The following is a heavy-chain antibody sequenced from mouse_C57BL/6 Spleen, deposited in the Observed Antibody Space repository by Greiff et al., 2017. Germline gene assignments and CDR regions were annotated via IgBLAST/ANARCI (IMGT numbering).Heavy chain of an antibody. CDR2: INPNNGGT. V-gene: IGHV1-18*01. Sequence: EVKLMESGPELVKPGASVKIPCKASGYTFTDYNMDWVKQSHGKSLEWIGDINPNNGGTIYNQKFKGKATLTVDKSSSTAYMELRSLTSEDTAVYYCARSHYDYAAWFAYWGQGTLVTVSA. CDR1: GYTFTDYN. J-gene: IGHJ3*01. CDR3: ARSHYDYAAWFAY. D-gene: IGHD2-4*01.